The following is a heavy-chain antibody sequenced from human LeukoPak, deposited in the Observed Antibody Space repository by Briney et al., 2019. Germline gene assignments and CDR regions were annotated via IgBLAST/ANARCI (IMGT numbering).Heavy chain of an antibody. J-gene: IGHJ6*03. Sequence: SETLSLTCTVSAGSISLYNTYYWNWIRQSPGKRLEWIGYIYYSGSTSYNPSLKSRVTISVDTFRNQFSLNLTSLTAADTAVYYCARDRKYYYHMDVWGKGTTVTVSS. CDR2: IYYSGST. D-gene: IGHD1-14*01. CDR3: ARDRKYYYHMDV. CDR1: AGSISLYNTYY. V-gene: IGHV4-59*12.